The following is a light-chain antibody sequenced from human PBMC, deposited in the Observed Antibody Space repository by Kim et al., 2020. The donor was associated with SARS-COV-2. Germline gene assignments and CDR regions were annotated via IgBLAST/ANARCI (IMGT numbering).Light chain of an antibody. CDR1: QSVSSSY. CDR3: QQYDNSPALS. Sequence: EIVLTQSPGTLSLSPGERATLSCRASQSVSSSYLGWYQQKPGQAPRLLIYGASSRATGIPDRFSGSGSGTDFTLTISRLEPEDFAVYYCQQYDNSPALSFGGGTKVDIK. J-gene: IGKJ4*01. V-gene: IGKV3-20*01. CDR2: GAS.